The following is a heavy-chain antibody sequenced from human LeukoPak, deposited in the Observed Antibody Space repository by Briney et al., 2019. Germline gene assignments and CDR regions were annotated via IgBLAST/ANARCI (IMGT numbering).Heavy chain of an antibody. CDR3: ARGVEMATTPYFDY. Sequence: PSETLSLTCTVSGYSISSGYYWGWIRQPPGKGLEWIGSIYHSGSTYYNPSLKSRVTISVDTSKNQFSLKLSSVTAADTAVYYCARGVEMATTPYFDYWGQGTLVTVSS. CDR2: IYHSGST. V-gene: IGHV4-38-2*02. CDR1: GYSISSGYY. J-gene: IGHJ4*02. D-gene: IGHD5-24*01.